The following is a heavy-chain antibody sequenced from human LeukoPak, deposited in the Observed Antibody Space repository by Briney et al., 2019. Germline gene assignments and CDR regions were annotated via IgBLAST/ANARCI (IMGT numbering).Heavy chain of an antibody. CDR1: GYTFTGYY. D-gene: IGHD6-13*01. Sequence: ASVKVSCKASGYTFTGYYMHWVRQAPGQGLERMGRIIPILGIANYAQKFQGRVTITADKSTSTAYMELSSLRSEDTAVYYCARDLSYQQQLGVDYWGQGTLVTVSS. V-gene: IGHV1-69*04. J-gene: IGHJ4*02. CDR2: IIPILGIA. CDR3: ARDLSYQQQLGVDY.